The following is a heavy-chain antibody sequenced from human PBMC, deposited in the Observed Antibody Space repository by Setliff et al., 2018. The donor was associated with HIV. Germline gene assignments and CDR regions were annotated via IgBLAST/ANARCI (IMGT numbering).Heavy chain of an antibody. Sequence: ASVKVSCKASGYTFPNYGISWVRQAPGQGLAWMGWVSAYNGLTNYAQNLQGRVTMTTDTSSTTAFLELRSLRSDDTAMYYCARDRRYSGTYHIDYWGQGTRVTVSS. V-gene: IGHV1-18*01. CDR3: ARDRRYSGTYHIDY. CDR1: GYTFPNYG. CDR2: VSAYNGLT. J-gene: IGHJ4*02. D-gene: IGHD1-26*01.